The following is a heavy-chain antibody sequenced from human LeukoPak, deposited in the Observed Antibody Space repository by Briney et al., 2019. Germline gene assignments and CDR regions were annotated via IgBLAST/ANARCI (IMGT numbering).Heavy chain of an antibody. CDR3: ARDSLWLVDY. CDR2: VSKDGSKT. J-gene: IGHJ4*02. Sequence: PGTSLRLSCAASGFTFSSYAMHWVRQAPGKGLEWGALVSKDGSKTYFADSVKGRFSVSRDNSKNTVDLQMSGLRPEDTAVYYCARDSLWLVDYWGQGTPVTVSS. V-gene: IGHV3-30-3*01. CDR1: GFTFSSYA. D-gene: IGHD5-12*01.